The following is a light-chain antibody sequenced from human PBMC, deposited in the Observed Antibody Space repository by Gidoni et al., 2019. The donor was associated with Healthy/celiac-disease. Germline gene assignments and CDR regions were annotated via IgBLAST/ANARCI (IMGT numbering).Light chain of an antibody. J-gene: IGKJ2*01. CDR3: QQYYSTPYT. Sequence: DLVLTQSPASLAVSLGERATINCKSSQSVLYSSNNKNYLAWYQQKPGQPPKLLIYGASTRESGVPDRFSGSGYGTDFTITISSLQAEDVAVYYCQQYYSTPYTFGQGTKLEIK. CDR2: GAS. V-gene: IGKV4-1*01. CDR1: QSVLYSSNNKNY.